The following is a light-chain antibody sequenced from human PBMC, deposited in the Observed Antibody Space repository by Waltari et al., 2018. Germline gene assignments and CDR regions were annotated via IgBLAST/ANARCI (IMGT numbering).Light chain of an antibody. CDR1: SSDVGSYNL. V-gene: IGLV2-23*01. CDR2: EGS. Sequence: QSALTQPASVSGSPGQSITISRTGPSSDVGSYNLVSWYQQHPGTAPKLMIYEGSKRPSGVSNRFSGSKSGNTASLTISGLQAEDEADYYCCSYAGSSTVVFGGGTKLTVL. J-gene: IGLJ2*01. CDR3: CSYAGSSTVV.